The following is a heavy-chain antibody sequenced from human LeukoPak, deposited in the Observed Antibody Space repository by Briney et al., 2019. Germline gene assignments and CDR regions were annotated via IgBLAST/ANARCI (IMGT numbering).Heavy chain of an antibody. CDR2: ISSSSSYI. CDR3: ARDCVVIVDTAIFGYYYMDV. CDR1: GFTFSSYS. Sequence: KPGGSLRLSCAASGFTFSSYSMNWVRQAPGKGLGWVSSISSSSSYIYYADSVKGRFTISRDNAKNSLYLQMNSLRAEDTAVYYCARDCVVIVDTAIFGYYYMDVWGKGTTVTVSS. D-gene: IGHD5-18*01. J-gene: IGHJ6*03. V-gene: IGHV3-21*01.